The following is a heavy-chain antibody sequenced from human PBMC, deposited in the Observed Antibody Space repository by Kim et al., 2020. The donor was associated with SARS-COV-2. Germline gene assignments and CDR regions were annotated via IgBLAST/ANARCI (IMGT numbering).Heavy chain of an antibody. Sequence: FYAASVKGRFTISRDNSKNTLYLQMNSLRPEDTAVYYCAKYFGTYPWFDPWGQGTLVTVSS. J-gene: IGHJ5*02. CDR3: AKYFGTYPWFDP. D-gene: IGHD1-26*01. V-gene: IGHV3-23*01.